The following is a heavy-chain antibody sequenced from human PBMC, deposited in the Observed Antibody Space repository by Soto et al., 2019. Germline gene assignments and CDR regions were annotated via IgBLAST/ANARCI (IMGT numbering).Heavy chain of an antibody. Sequence: QVQLVKAGAEVKKPGASVKVSCKASGYTFTSKAINWVGQAPGQGLEWMGWMNPNRGNTGYAQKFHGRATMTRNTSISTAYMELSSLRSEDTAVYYCARGRGNWFDPWGQGTLGTVSS. CDR1: GYTFTSKA. CDR3: ARGRGNWFDP. D-gene: IGHD3-10*01. CDR2: MNPNRGNT. J-gene: IGHJ5*02. V-gene: IGHV1-8*01.